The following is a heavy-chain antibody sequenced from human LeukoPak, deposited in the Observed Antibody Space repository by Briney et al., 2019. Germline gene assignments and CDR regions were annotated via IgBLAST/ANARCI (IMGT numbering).Heavy chain of an antibody. J-gene: IGHJ6*03. CDR2: IYPGDSDT. CDR1: GYTFTTSW. Sequence: KVSCKASGYTFTTSWIGWVRQMPGKGLEWMGVIYPGDSDTTYSPSFQGQVTISADKSISTAYLQWDSLKASDTAMYYCARRNYDFWGRNYHYYMDVWGKGTTVTVSS. CDR3: ARRNYDFWGRNYHYYMDV. D-gene: IGHD3-3*01. V-gene: IGHV5-51*01.